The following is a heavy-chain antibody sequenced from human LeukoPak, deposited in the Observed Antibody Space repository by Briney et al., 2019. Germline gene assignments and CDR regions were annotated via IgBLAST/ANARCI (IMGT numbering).Heavy chain of an antibody. CDR3: ARGRLGGYWYFDL. CDR2: ISYDGSNK. CDR1: GFTFSSYG. V-gene: IGHV3-30*03. J-gene: IGHJ2*01. Sequence: GGSLRLSCAASGFTFSSYGMHWVRQAPGKGLEWVAVISYDGSNKYYADSVKGRFTISRDNSKNTLYLQMNSLRAEDMAVYYCARGRLGGYWYFDLWGRGTLVTVSS. D-gene: IGHD3-3*01.